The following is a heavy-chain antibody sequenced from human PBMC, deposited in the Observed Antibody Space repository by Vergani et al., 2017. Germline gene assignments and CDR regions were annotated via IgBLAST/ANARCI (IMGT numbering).Heavy chain of an antibody. CDR3: ARALWFGELLSYYYYYYMDV. J-gene: IGHJ6*03. Sequence: EVQLVESGGGLVKPGGSLRLSCAASGFTFSSYSMKWVRPAPGKGLEWVSSISSSSSYIYYADSVKGRFTISRDNAKNSLYLQMNSLRAEDTAVYYCARALWFGELLSYYYYYYMDVWGKGTTVTVSS. V-gene: IGHV3-21*01. CDR2: ISSSSSYI. D-gene: IGHD3-10*01. CDR1: GFTFSSYS.